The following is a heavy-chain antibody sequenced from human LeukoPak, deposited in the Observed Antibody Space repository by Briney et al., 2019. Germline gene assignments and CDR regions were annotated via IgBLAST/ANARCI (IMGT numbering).Heavy chain of an antibody. V-gene: IGHV3-74*01. J-gene: IGHJ4*02. CDR3: ASGWAIDY. D-gene: IGHD6-19*01. Sequence: GGSLRLSCAASGFTFGGYWMHWVRQAPGKGLVWVSRINSDGSSTTYADSVKGRFTISRDNSKNTLYLQMNSLRAEDTAVYYCASGWAIDYWGQGTLVTVSS. CDR2: INSDGSST. CDR1: GFTFGGYW.